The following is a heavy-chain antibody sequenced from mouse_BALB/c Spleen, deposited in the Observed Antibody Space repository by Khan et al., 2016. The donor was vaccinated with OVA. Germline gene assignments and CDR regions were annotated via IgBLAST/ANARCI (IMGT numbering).Heavy chain of an antibody. J-gene: IGHJ1*01. V-gene: IGHV3-5*02. D-gene: IGHD1-1*01. CDR3: ARDYGSLYWYFDV. CDR1: GISITSGNYR. Sequence: EVQLQESGPGLVKPSQTVSLTCTVTGISITSGNYRWSWIRQFPGNKLEWIGNIYYSGTVTYNPSLTSRTTITRDTSKNHFFLEMNSLTAEDTATYYCARDYGSLYWYFDVWGAGTTVTVSS. CDR2: IYYSGTV.